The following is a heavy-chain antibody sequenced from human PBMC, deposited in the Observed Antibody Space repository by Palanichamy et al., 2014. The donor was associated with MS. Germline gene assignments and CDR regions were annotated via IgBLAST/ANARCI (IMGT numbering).Heavy chain of an antibody. CDR3: ARLDSTPENYYYYAMDV. J-gene: IGHJ6*02. CDR2: IYYTGST. D-gene: IGHD2-2*03. CDR1: GGSISSSSYY. Sequence: QLQLQESGPGLVKPSETLSLTCTVSGGSISSSSYYWVWIRQPPGKGLEWIGTIYYTGSTYYNPSLKSRVTMSVDTSKNHFSLKLSSVTAADTAVYYSARLDSTPENYYYYAMDVWGQGTTVTVSS. V-gene: IGHV4-39*02.